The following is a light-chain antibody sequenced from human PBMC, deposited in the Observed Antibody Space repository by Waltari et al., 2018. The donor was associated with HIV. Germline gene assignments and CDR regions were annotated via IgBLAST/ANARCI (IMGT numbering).Light chain of an antibody. Sequence: DIVMTQSPVSLALSLGENAPITCKSIKSLLYNSHNKNYLAWYQQKSGQAPMLLLYWASTRESGVPDRFSASGSETNFTLTISGLQAEDVAVYFCQQYYSTPQTFGQGTKVEIK. CDR2: WAS. CDR1: KSLLYNSHNKNY. J-gene: IGKJ1*01. CDR3: QQYYSTPQT. V-gene: IGKV4-1*01.